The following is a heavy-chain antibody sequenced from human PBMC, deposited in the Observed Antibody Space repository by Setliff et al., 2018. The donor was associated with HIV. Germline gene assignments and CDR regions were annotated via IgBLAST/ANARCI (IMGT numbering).Heavy chain of an antibody. D-gene: IGHD4-17*01. CDR1: GLNLTRCD. CDR2: SWFDGNNR. V-gene: IGHV3-33*04. J-gene: IGHJ4*02. Sequence: RLSCAASGLNLTRCDMHWVRQAPGRGLDWLAVSWFDGNNRRYAASVKGRFTISRDNSKNILYLHLDSLTAEDSAVYYCAKPTTVVTSYYFDSWGQGTQVTVSS. CDR3: AKPTTVVTSYYFDS.